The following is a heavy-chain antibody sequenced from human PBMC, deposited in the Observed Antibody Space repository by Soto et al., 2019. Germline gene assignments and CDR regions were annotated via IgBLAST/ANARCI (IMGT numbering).Heavy chain of an antibody. CDR1: GFTFSSYS. Sequence: EVQLVESGGGLVKPGGSLRLSCAASGFTFSSYSMNWVRQAPGKGLEWVSSISSSSSYIYYADSVKGRFTISRDNAKNSLYLQMNSLRAEDTAVYYCARDRRWDRWLHADYYYYGMDVWGQGTTVTVSS. CDR2: ISSSSSYI. D-gene: IGHD5-12*01. J-gene: IGHJ6*02. CDR3: ARDRRWDRWLHADYYYYGMDV. V-gene: IGHV3-21*01.